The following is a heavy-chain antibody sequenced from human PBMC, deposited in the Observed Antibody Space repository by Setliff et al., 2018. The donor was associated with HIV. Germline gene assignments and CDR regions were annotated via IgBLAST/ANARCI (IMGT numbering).Heavy chain of an antibody. CDR3: ARDRHSSGLGSYGP. CDR1: GGSFGVYR. V-gene: IGHV4-4*07. Sequence: TSETLSLTCTISGGSFGVYRWSWIRQSAGRGLEWIGRIDSSGTTDYKPSLKGRVAISVDTSRNQFSLRVTSVTAADTAVYFCARDRHSSGLGSYGPWGPGILVTVSS. D-gene: IGHD3-10*01. CDR2: IDSSGTT. J-gene: IGHJ5*02.